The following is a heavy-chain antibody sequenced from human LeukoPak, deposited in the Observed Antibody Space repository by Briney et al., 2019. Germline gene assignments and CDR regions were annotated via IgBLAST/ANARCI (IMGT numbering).Heavy chain of an antibody. Sequence: PGGSLRLSCAASGFTVSSNYMSWVRQPPGKGLEWVSSIDSSSGYISYADSVKGRFTISRDNARNSLFLQMSSLRDDDTAVYYCARDSFDSGSSPSDFWGQGTLVTVSS. D-gene: IGHD3-9*01. CDR2: IDSSSGYI. V-gene: IGHV3-21*01. J-gene: IGHJ4*02. CDR1: GFTVSSNY. CDR3: ARDSFDSGSSPSDF.